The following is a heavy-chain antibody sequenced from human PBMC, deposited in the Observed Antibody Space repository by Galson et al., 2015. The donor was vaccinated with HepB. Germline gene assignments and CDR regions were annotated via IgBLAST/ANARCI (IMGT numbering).Heavy chain of an antibody. CDR3: ARGPPVVMADAFDI. D-gene: IGHD2/OR15-2a*01. V-gene: IGHV4-59*08. CDR1: GGSISSYY. J-gene: IGHJ3*02. Sequence: TLSLTCTVSGGSISSYYWSWIRQPPGKGLEWIGYIYYSGSTNYNPSLKSRVTISVDTSKNQFSLKLSSVTAADTAVYYCARGPPVVMADAFDIWGQGTMVTVSS. CDR2: IYYSGST.